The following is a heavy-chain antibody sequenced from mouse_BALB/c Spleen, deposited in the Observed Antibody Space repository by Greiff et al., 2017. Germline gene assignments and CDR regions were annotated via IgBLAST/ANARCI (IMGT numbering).Heavy chain of an antibody. Sequence: VKLMESGAELVRPGSSVKISCKASGYAFSSYWMNWVKQRPGQGLEWIGQIYPGDGDTNYNGKFKGKATLTADKSSSTAYMQLSSLTSEDSAVYFCGRGYFDYWGQGTTLTVSS. CDR3: GRGYFDY. CDR2: IYPGDGDT. CDR1: GYAFSSYW. V-gene: IGHV1-80*01. J-gene: IGHJ2*01.